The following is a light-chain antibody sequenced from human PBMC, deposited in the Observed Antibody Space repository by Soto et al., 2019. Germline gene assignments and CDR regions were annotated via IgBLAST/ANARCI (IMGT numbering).Light chain of an antibody. J-gene: IGKJ1*01. Sequence: DIQMTQSPSSLSASVGDRVSITCRASQSITRYLNWYQLKPGKAPKLLIYGASSLQSGVPSRFSGSGYGTDFTLSISSLQPEDFATYYCQQRSRTPWTFGQGTKVEIK. CDR2: GAS. CDR1: QSITRY. CDR3: QQRSRTPWT. V-gene: IGKV1-39*01.